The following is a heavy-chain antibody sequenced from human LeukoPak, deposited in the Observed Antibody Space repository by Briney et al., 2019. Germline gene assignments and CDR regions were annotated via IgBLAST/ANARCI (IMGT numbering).Heavy chain of an antibody. CDR1: GYTFVDYY. Sequence: ASVKVSCKASGYTFVDYYMYWVRQAPGQGFEWIGWLNPRTGATKSAQKFQARVTMTRDTSTSTGFMELTRLTSDDTAAYYCARDHRLGRTGYDMPADWGQGTRVSVSS. CDR2: LNPRTGAT. CDR3: ARDHRLGRTGYDMPAD. J-gene: IGHJ4*02. D-gene: IGHD5-12*01. V-gene: IGHV1-2*02.